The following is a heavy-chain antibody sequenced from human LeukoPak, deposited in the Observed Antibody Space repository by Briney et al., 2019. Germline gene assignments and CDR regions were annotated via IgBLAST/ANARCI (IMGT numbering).Heavy chain of an antibody. V-gene: IGHV3-9*01. D-gene: IGHD6-19*01. J-gene: IGHJ6*02. CDR3: ARGNRDTSGFYFYYGMDV. CDR2: ISWDSRNI. Sequence: PGRSLRLSCAASGCTFDEYAMFWVRQAPGKGLEWVSGISWDSRNIGYAASVKGRFTTSRDNGKNSLYLQMNSLRPDDTALYYCARGNRDTSGFYFYYGMDVWGPGSTVTVSS. CDR1: GCTFDEYA.